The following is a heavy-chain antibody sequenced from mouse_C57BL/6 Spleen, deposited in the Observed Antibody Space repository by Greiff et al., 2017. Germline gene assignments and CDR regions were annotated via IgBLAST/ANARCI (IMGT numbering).Heavy chain of an antibody. J-gene: IGHJ3*01. CDR2: ISDGGSYT. Sequence: EVMLVESGGGLVKPGGSLKLSCAASGFTFSSYAMSWVRQTPEKRLEWVATISDGGSYTYYPDNVKGRFTISRDNAKNNLYLQMSHLKSEDTAMYYCASPYDYDEGFAYWGQGTLVTVSA. CDR1: GFTFSSYA. V-gene: IGHV5-4*03. D-gene: IGHD2-4*01. CDR3: ASPYDYDEGFAY.